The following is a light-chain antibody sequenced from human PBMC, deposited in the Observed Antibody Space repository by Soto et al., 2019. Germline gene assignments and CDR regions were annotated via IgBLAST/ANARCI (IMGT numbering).Light chain of an antibody. V-gene: IGLV1-51*02. CDR3: AASDIPGFF. CDR1: SSNIGRNY. CDR2: EHN. Sequence: QSVLTQPPSVSAAPGQKVTISCSGSSSNIGRNYVSWYQQFPGAAPKLLIYEHNKRPSGVPDRFSGSRSATSATLDITGLQSGDETDYYSAASDIPGFFLGTAPNVT. J-gene: IGLJ1*01.